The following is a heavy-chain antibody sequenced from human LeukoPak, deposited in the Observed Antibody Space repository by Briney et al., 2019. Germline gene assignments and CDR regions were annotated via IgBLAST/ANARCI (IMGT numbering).Heavy chain of an antibody. J-gene: IGHJ4*02. CDR1: GFTFSSYA. CDR2: ISYDGGNK. D-gene: IGHD4-17*01. Sequence: GGSLRLSCAASGFTFSSYAMHWVRQAPGKRLEWVAIISYDGGNKYYADSVKGRFTISRDNSKNTLYLQMNSLRAEDTAVYYCARSTVTFDYWGQGTLVTVSS. CDR3: ARSTVTFDY. V-gene: IGHV3-30-3*01.